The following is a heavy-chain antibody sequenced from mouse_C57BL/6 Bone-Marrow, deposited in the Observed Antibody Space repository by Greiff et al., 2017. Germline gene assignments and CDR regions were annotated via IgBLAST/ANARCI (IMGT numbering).Heavy chain of an antibody. Sequence: EVKLMESGGGLVQPGGSLKLSCAASGFTFSDYYMYWVRQTPEKRLEWVAYISNGGGSTYYPDTVKGRFTISRDNAKNTLYLQMSRLRSEDTAMYYGARHGYGYDDLAYWGQGTLVTVSA. CDR3: ARHGYGYDDLAY. CDR2: ISNGGGST. V-gene: IGHV5-12*01. D-gene: IGHD2-2*01. CDR1: GFTFSDYY. J-gene: IGHJ3*01.